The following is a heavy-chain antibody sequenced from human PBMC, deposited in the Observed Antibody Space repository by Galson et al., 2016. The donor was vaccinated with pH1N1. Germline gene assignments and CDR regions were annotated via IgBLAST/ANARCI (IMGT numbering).Heavy chain of an antibody. V-gene: IGHV1-18*01. Sequence: SCKASGYTFTAYGINWVRQAPGQGLEWMGRISAINASPSYAQKFQGRVTMTSDPSTNTAYMELGSLRSDDPAVYYCARTAAAAYFYYWGQGTLITVSS. CDR2: ISAINASP. D-gene: IGHD6-13*01. CDR1: GYTFTAYG. CDR3: ARTAAAAYFYY. J-gene: IGHJ4*02.